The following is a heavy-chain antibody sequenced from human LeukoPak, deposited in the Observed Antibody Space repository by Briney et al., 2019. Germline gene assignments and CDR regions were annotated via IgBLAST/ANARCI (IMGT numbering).Heavy chain of an antibody. V-gene: IGHV4-59*01. CDR2: IYYTGST. Sequence: KSSETLSLTCTVSGGSITNYYWSWIRQPPGKGLEWIGYIYYTGSTSYNPSLRSRVTISVDTTKNQLSLKLTSVTPADTAVYYCARKAAAGIPPLYNWFDPWGQGTLVTVST. D-gene: IGHD6-13*01. J-gene: IGHJ5*02. CDR1: GGSITNYY. CDR3: ARKAAAGIPPLYNWFDP.